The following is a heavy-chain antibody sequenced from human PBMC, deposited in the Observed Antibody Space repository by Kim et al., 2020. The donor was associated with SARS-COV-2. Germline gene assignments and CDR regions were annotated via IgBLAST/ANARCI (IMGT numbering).Heavy chain of an antibody. V-gene: IGHV3-30*07. J-gene: IGHJ4*02. D-gene: IGHD3-3*01. CDR3: ARDDYDFWSGYYEVDY. Sequence: DAGKGRSTISRDNSKNTLYLQMNSLGAEDTAVYYCARDDYDFWSGYYEVDYWGQGTLVTVSS.